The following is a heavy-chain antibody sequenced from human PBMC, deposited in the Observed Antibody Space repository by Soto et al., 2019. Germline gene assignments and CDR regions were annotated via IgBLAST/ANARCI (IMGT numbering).Heavy chain of an antibody. J-gene: IGHJ5*02. CDR1: GYTCFTYG. CDR2: ISTYDGNT. D-gene: IGHD6-6*01. Sequence: QVQLVQSGAEVKKPGASVKVSCKASGYTCFTYGITWVRKAPGQVLEWMGWISTYDGNTDYAQKLHGRVTMTTDTSTSTAYMDLRSLRCDDTAVYYCARNSSRSSWFDPWGQGTLVTVS. V-gene: IGHV1-18*01. CDR3: ARNSSRSSWFDP.